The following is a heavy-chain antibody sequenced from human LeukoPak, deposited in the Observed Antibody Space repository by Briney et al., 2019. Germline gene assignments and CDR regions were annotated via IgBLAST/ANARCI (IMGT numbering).Heavy chain of an antibody. Sequence: GGSLRLSCAASGFTFRTYEMNWVHQAPGMGLEWVSYISSSGSTKYYADSVKGRFTISRDNAKNSLFLQMNSLRAEDTAVYYCARDWDSGYDTYYFDYWGQGTLVTVSS. D-gene: IGHD5-12*01. CDR1: GFTFRTYE. V-gene: IGHV3-48*03. CDR3: ARDWDSGYDTYYFDY. CDR2: ISSSGSTK. J-gene: IGHJ4*02.